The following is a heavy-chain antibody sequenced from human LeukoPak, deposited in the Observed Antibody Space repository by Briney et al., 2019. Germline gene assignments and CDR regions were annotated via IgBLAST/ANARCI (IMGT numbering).Heavy chain of an antibody. CDR1: GGSFSGYY. D-gene: IGHD3-22*01. CDR2: INHSGST. J-gene: IGHJ4*02. V-gene: IGHV4-34*01. CDR3: ARGRYYYDTPAASFDY. Sequence: SETLSLTCAVYGGSFSGYYWSWIRQPPGKGLEWIGEINHSGSTNYNPSLKSRVTISVDTSKNQFSLKVSSVTAADTAVYYCARGRYYYDTPAASFDYWGQGTLVTVSS.